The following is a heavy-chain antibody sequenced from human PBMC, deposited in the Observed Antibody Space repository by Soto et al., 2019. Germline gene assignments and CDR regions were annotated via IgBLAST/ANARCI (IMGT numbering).Heavy chain of an antibody. CDR3: ARADPDASVGY. CDR1: GGSVSSYY. V-gene: IGHV4-59*02. D-gene: IGHD2-15*01. CDR2: ISYSGST. Sequence: XTLSHPCSISGGSVSSYYWAWLRQSPGRGLEWIGYISYSGSTYYNPSLKSRVTISAYTSKNQFSLRMNSMIAADTAVYYCARADPDASVGYWGQGTLATVSS. J-gene: IGHJ4*02.